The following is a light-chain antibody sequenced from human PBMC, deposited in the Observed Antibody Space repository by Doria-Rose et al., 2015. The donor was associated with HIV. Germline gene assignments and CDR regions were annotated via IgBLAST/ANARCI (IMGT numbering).Light chain of an antibody. CDR2: EDN. CDR3: QSYDSSTWV. J-gene: IGLJ3*02. CDR1: SGSIASNY. V-gene: IGLV6-57*01. Sequence: VTISCTRSSGSIASNYVQWYQQRPGSSPTTVIYEDNQRPSGVPDRFSGSIDSSSNSASLTISGLKTEDEADYYCQSYDSSTWVFGGGTKLTVL.